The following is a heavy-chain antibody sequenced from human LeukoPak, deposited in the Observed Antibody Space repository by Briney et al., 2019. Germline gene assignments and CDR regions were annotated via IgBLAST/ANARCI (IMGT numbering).Heavy chain of an antibody. CDR3: ARHVGPGMPVTTELSSYYYYHGMDV. J-gene: IGHJ6*04. D-gene: IGHD4-17*01. CDR1: GYSFTSCW. CDR2: IYPGDSST. Sequence: GESLKISCKGSGYSFTSCWIAWVRQMPGKGLEWMGIIYPGDSSTTYSPSFRGQVTISADKSITTAYLQWSSLEASDTAIYYCARHVGPGMPVTTELSSYYYYHGMDVWGKGTTVTVSS. V-gene: IGHV5-51*01.